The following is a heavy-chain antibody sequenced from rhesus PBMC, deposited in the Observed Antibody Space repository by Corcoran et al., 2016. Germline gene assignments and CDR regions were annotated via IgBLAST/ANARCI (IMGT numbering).Heavy chain of an antibody. CDR3: AGWYSSGLGY. Sequence: EVQLVESGGGLAKPGGSLRLSCAASGFTFSDYYMHWVRQASGKGLEWVSRISSGGGSTWYADSVQGRFTIARENAKNTLYLQMNSLRAKDTAVYYCAGWYSSGLGYWGQGVLVTVSS. J-gene: IGHJ4*01. D-gene: IGHD6-31*01. CDR2: ISSGGGST. CDR1: GFTFSDYY. V-gene: IGHV3-59*01.